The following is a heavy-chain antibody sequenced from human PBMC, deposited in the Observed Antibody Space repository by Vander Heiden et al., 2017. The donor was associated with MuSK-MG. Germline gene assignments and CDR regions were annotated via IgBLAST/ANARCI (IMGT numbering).Heavy chain of an antibody. CDR3: SRGGSYGFDY. Sequence: EVQLVESGGGLVQPGRSLRLSCTASGFTFGDFAMSWFRQAPGKGLEWVGFIRSKAYGGTTEYAASVKGRFTISRDDSKSIAYLKMKSLKTEDTAVYDCSRGGSYGFDYWGQGTVVTVSS. V-gene: IGHV3-49*03. CDR2: IRSKAYGGTT. CDR1: GFTFGDFA. J-gene: IGHJ4*02. D-gene: IGHD3-16*01.